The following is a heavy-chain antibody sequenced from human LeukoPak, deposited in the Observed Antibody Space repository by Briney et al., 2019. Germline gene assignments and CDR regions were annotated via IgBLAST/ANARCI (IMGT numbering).Heavy chain of an antibody. V-gene: IGHV4-31*03. D-gene: IGHD3-22*01. CDR3: ARERRSGYYYDLDY. J-gene: IGHJ4*02. CDR1: GGSISSVGYY. CDR2: IYYSGST. Sequence: SETLSLTCTVSGGSISSVGYYWSWIRQHPGKGLEWIGYIYYSGSTYYNPSLKSRVTISVDTSKNQFSLKLSSVTAADTAVYYCARERRSGYYYDLDYWGQGTLVPVSS.